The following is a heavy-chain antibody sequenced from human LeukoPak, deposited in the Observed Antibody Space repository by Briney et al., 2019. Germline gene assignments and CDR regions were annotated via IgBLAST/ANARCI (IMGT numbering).Heavy chain of an antibody. CDR3: AKLPRGSGSYCWFDP. V-gene: IGHV3-23*01. Sequence: PGGSLRLSCAASGFTFSSYAMSWVRQAPGKGLEWVSAISGSGGSTYYADSVKGRFTISRDNSKNTLYLQMNSLRAEDTAVYYCAKLPRGSGSYCWFDPWGQGTLVTVSS. J-gene: IGHJ5*02. CDR2: ISGSGGST. CDR1: GFTFSSYA. D-gene: IGHD3-10*01.